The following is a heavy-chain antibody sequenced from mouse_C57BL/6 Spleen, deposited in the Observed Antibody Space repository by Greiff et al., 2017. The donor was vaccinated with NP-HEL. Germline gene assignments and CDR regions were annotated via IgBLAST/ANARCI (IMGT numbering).Heavy chain of an antibody. J-gene: IGHJ2*01. D-gene: IGHD1-1*01. Sequence: VKLQESGPELVKPGASVKISCKASGYTFTDYYINWVKQRPGQGLEWIGWIFPGSGSTYYNEKFKGKATLTVDKSSSTAYMLLSSLTSEDSAVYFCARYYYGSSPHDYWGQGTTLTVSS. CDR2: IFPGSGST. CDR1: GYTFTDYY. V-gene: IGHV1-75*01. CDR3: ARYYYGSSPHDY.